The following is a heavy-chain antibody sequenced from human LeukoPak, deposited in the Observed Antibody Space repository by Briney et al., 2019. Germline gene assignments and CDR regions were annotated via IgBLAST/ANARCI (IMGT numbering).Heavy chain of an antibody. CDR2: IISNGEST. V-gene: IGHV3-64*03. CDR3: VKSASTWYLFDY. Sequence: GGSLRLSCSASGFTCSGYAMHWVRQAPGKGLEYVSAIISNGESTYYSDSVKDRFTISRDNSKNTLYLQMSSLRPEDTAVYYCVKSASTWYLFDYWGQGTLVTVSS. D-gene: IGHD6-13*01. J-gene: IGHJ4*02. CDR1: GFTCSGYA.